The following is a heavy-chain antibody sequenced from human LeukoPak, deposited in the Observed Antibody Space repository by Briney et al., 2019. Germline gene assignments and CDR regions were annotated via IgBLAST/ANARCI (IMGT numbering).Heavy chain of an antibody. J-gene: IGHJ4*02. CDR3: ARTYCTSTSCYAPFDS. Sequence: PSETLSLTCAVYGGSFSGYYWSWIRQPPGKGLEWIGEVSHSGSTNYNPSLKSRVTISLDTSKNQFSLKMTSLTAADTAVYYCARTYCTSTSCYAPFDSWGQGTLVAVSS. CDR1: GGSFSGYY. V-gene: IGHV4-34*01. CDR2: VSHSGST. D-gene: IGHD2-2*01.